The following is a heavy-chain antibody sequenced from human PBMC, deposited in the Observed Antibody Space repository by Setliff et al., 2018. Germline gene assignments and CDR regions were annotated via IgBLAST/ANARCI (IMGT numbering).Heavy chain of an antibody. Sequence: SETLSLTCTVSGYSISSGYYWGWIRQPPGKGLEWIGSIYHSGTTYYNPSLKSRVTISIDTSKNQFSLKLSPVTAADTAVYYCARDQKGVVPAAMKAFDIWGQGTMVTVSS. CDR2: IYHSGTT. D-gene: IGHD2-2*01. CDR1: GYSISSGYY. V-gene: IGHV4-38-2*02. J-gene: IGHJ3*02. CDR3: ARDQKGVVPAAMKAFDI.